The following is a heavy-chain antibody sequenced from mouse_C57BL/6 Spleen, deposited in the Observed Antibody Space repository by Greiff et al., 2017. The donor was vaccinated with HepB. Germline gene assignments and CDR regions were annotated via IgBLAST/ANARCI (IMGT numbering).Heavy chain of an antibody. Sequence: QVQLQQPGAELVKPGASVKLSCKASGYTFTSYWMHWVKQRPGQGLEWIGMIHPNSGSTNYNEKFKSKATLTVDKSSSTAYMQLSSLTSEDSAVYYCASYGNPGRFAYWGQGTLVTVSA. CDR2: IHPNSGST. V-gene: IGHV1-64*01. J-gene: IGHJ3*01. CDR1: GYTFTSYW. CDR3: ASYGNPGRFAY. D-gene: IGHD2-1*01.